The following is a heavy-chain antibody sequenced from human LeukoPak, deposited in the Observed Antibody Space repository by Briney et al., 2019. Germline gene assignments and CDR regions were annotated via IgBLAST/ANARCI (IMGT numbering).Heavy chain of an antibody. CDR2: IYYSGST. D-gene: IGHD5-24*01. J-gene: IGHJ6*02. Sequence: PSETLSFTCTVSGGSISSYYWSWIRQPPGKGLEWIGYIYYSGSTNYNPSLKSRGTISVDTSNNQFSLKLTSVTAADTAVYYCARLGATITPGYYYYGMDVWGQGTTVTVSS. CDR1: GGSISSYY. CDR3: ARLGATITPGYYYYGMDV. V-gene: IGHV4-59*01.